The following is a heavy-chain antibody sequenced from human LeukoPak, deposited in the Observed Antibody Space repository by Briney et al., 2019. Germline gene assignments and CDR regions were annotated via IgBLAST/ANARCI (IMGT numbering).Heavy chain of an antibody. CDR1: GFTFSSYG. CDR3: AKDEQWLATPHSTIDY. D-gene: IGHD6-19*01. J-gene: IGHJ4*02. Sequence: PGGSLRLSCAASGFTFSSYGMHWVRQAPGKGLEWVAVTSYDGSNKYYADSVKGRFTISRDNSKNTLYLQMNSLRAEDTAVYYCAKDEQWLATPHSTIDYWGQGTLVTVSS. V-gene: IGHV3-30*18. CDR2: TSYDGSNK.